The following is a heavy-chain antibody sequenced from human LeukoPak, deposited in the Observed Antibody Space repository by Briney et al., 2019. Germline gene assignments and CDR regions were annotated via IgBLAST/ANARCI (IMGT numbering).Heavy chain of an antibody. Sequence: GRSLRLSCAASGFTFSSYAMHWVRQAPGKGLEWVAVISYDGSNKYYADSVKGRFTISRDNSKNTLYLQMNSLRAEDTAVYYCARDPSSSWYPGYWGQGTLVTVSS. J-gene: IGHJ4*02. CDR2: ISYDGSNK. D-gene: IGHD6-13*01. V-gene: IGHV3-30-3*01. CDR1: GFTFSSYA. CDR3: ARDPSSSWYPGY.